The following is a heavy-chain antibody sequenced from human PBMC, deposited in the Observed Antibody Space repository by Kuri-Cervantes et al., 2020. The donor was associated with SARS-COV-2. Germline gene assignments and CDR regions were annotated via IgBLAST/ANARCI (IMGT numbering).Heavy chain of an antibody. CDR1: GFTFSNAW. CDR2: IRSKAYGGTT. J-gene: IGHJ4*02. Sequence: GESLKISCAASGFTFSNAWMNWVRQAPGKGLEWVGFIRSKAYGGTTEYAASVKGRFTISRDDSKSIAYLQMNSLKTEDTAVYYCTRSPRITIFGVVNRFDYWGQGTLVTVSS. CDR3: TRSPRITIFGVVNRFDY. D-gene: IGHD3-3*01. V-gene: IGHV3-49*04.